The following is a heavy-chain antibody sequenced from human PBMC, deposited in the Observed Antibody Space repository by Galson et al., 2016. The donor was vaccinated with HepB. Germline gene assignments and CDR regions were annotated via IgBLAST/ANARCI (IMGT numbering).Heavy chain of an antibody. V-gene: IGHV2-5*02. J-gene: IGHJ2*01. Sequence: PALVKPTQTLTLTCTLSGFSLRTNKVGVGRTRQPPEKALEWLAVVYWDGEKRYSPSLKGRATITADNSKNQVVLTVTNVDPVDTGTYYSAYRPGRGDGSGFDLGGRGTLVTVSS. CDR3: AYRPGRGDGSGFDL. D-gene: IGHD1-26*01. CDR2: VYWDGEK. CDR1: GFSLRTNKVG.